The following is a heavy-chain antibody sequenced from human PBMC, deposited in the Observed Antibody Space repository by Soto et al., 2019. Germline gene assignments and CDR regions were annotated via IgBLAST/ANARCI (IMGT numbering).Heavy chain of an antibody. V-gene: IGHV3-30*18. CDR2: ISYDGSNK. D-gene: IGHD4-17*01. Sequence: ESGGGVVQPGRSLRLSCAASGFTFSSYGMHWVRQAPGKGLEWVAVISYDGSNKYYADSVKGRFTISRDNSKNTLYLQMNSLRAEDTAVYYCAKDGDYWDFDYWGQGTLVTVSS. CDR3: AKDGDYWDFDY. J-gene: IGHJ4*02. CDR1: GFTFSSYG.